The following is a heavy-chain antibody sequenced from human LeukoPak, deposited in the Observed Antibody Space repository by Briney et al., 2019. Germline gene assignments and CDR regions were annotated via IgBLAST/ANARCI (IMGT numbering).Heavy chain of an antibody. V-gene: IGHV3-23*01. CDR2: ISGSGGST. CDR3: AKTGSSRAFDI. J-gene: IGHJ3*02. D-gene: IGHD6-13*01. Sequence: GGSLRLSCEVSGFNLNTYAMSWVRQAPGKGLEWVSAISGSGGSTYYADSVKGRFTIPRDNSKNTLYLQMNSLRAEDTAVYYCAKTGSSRAFDIWGQGTMVTVSS. CDR1: GFNLNTYA.